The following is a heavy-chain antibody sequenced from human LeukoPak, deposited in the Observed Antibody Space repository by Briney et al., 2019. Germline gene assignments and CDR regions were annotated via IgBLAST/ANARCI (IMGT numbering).Heavy chain of an antibody. Sequence: GASVKVSCKASGGTFSSYAISWVRQAPGQGLEWTGRIIPILGIANYAQKFQGRVTITADKSTSTAYMELSSLRSEDTAVYYCAKMTNSGWTFDYWGQGTLVTVSS. CDR3: AKMTNSGWTFDY. V-gene: IGHV1-69*04. CDR1: GGTFSSYA. D-gene: IGHD6-19*01. J-gene: IGHJ4*02. CDR2: IIPILGIA.